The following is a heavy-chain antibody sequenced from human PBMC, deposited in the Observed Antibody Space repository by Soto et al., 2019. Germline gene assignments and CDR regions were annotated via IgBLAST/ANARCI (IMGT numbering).Heavy chain of an antibody. CDR2: INSDGSSI. J-gene: IGHJ4*02. CDR3: AKRTSMSGNYYFDY. CDR1: GFTFSSYW. V-gene: IGHV3-74*01. D-gene: IGHD3-10*01. Sequence: EVQLVESGGGLVQPGGSLRLSCAASGFTFSSYWMHWVRQAPGKGLVWVSRINSDGSSISYADSVKGRFTISRDNAKNTLYLQMSNLRAEDTAVYYCAKRTSMSGNYYFDYWGQGTLVTVSS.